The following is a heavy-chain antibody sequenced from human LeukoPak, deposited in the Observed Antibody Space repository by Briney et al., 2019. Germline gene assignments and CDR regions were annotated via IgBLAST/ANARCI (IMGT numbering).Heavy chain of an antibody. V-gene: IGHV3-11*06. J-gene: IGHJ4*02. D-gene: IGHD1-14*01. Sequence: GGSLRLSCAASGFSFSDYFMNWIRQAPGKGLEWVAYISSRNTYINYADSVKGRFTISRDNAKNTLYLQMNSLRAEDTAVYFCAREFRKPSTGDWGQGTLVTVSS. CDR2: ISSRNTYI. CDR3: AREFRKPSTGD. CDR1: GFSFSDYF.